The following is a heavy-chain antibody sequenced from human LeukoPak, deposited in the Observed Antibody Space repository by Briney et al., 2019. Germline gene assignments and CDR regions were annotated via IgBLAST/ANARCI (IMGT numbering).Heavy chain of an antibody. J-gene: IGHJ4*02. CDR1: GGSGNDYF. V-gene: IGHV4-59*02. Sequence: PSETLSLTCTVSGGSGNDYFWSWIRQPPGKALEGSGSVYYSGTTSYIPSLKSRGTISVDMSKHHFSLRLSSVTAADTAMYYCARGTLYSGWSYYFDYWGQGSQVTVSS. D-gene: IGHD6-19*01. CDR2: VYYSGTT. CDR3: ARGTLYSGWSYYFDY.